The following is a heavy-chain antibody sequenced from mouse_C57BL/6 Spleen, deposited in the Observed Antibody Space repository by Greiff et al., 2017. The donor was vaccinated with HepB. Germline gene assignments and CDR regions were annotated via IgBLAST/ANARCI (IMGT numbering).Heavy chain of an antibody. CDR1: GYSFTGYY. D-gene: IGHD3-1*01. CDR2: INPSTGGT. Sequence: VHVKQSGPELVKPGASVKISCKASGYSFTGYYMNWVKQSPEKSLEWIGEINPSTGGTTYNQKFKAKATLTVDKSSSTAYMQLKSLTSEDSAVYYCASRSSFAYWGQGTLVTVSA. CDR3: ASRSSFAY. J-gene: IGHJ3*01. V-gene: IGHV1-42*01.